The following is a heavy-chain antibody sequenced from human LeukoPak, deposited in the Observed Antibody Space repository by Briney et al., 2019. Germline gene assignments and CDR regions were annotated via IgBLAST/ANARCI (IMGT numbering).Heavy chain of an antibody. CDR2: IQYDGTNK. D-gene: IGHD6-19*01. V-gene: IGHV3-30*02. CDR1: GFTFSSYG. CDR3: AKDSVVGRPDIAMSGIDY. Sequence: PGGSLRLSCAASGFTFSSYGMHWVRQAPGKGLEWVAFIQYDGTNKYYADSVKGRFTISRDNSKNSLYLQMNNLRAEDTAVYYCAKDSVVGRPDIAMSGIDYWGQGTLVTVSS. J-gene: IGHJ4*02.